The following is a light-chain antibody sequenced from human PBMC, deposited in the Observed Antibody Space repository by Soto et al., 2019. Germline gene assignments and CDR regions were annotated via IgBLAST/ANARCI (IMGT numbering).Light chain of an antibody. V-gene: IGKV2D-29*01. Sequence: DVVMTQTPLSLSVTPGQPASISCRSTQSLLHSDGVTYLDWYLQRPGQPPQRLISESLNRFSGVSHRFSGSGSGTDFTLKISRVDAGDVGVYYCIQSIELPYTFGQGTKLESK. J-gene: IGKJ2*01. CDR1: QSLLHSDGVTY. CDR2: ESL. CDR3: IQSIELPYT.